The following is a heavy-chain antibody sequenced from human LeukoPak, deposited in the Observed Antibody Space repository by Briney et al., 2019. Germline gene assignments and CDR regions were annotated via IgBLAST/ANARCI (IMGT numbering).Heavy chain of an antibody. D-gene: IGHD6-13*01. CDR3: ATVGIAAAGAAVDY. CDR2: FDPEDGET. J-gene: IGHJ4*02. V-gene: IGHV1-24*01. CDR1: GYTLTELS. Sequence: ASVKASCKVSGYTLTELSMHWVRQAPGKGLEWMGGFDPEDGETIYAQKFQGRVTMTEDTSTDTAYMELSSLRSEDTAVYYCATVGIAAAGAAVDYWGQGTLVTVSS.